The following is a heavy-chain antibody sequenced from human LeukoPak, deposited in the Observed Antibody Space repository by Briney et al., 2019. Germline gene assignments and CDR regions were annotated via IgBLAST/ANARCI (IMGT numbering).Heavy chain of an antibody. Sequence: PGGSLRLSCAASGFTFSSYGMHWVRQASGKGLEWVAVIPYDGSNKYYADSVKGRFTISRDNSKNTLYLQMNSLRAEDTAVYYCAKDLNMWDTWFGEFDYWGQGTLVTVSS. CDR1: GFTFSSYG. CDR2: IPYDGSNK. V-gene: IGHV3-30*18. J-gene: IGHJ4*02. D-gene: IGHD3-10*01. CDR3: AKDLNMWDTWFGEFDY.